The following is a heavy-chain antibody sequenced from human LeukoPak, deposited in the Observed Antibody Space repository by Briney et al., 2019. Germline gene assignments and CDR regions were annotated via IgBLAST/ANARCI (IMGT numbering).Heavy chain of an antibody. D-gene: IGHD3-16*01. V-gene: IGHV1-18*01. Sequence: ASVKVSCKASGYTFTSYGISWVRQAPGQGLEGMGWISTYNGDTNYAQKLQGRVTMTTDTSTSTAYMELRSLRSDDTAVYYCAREGLGELTLDYWGQGTLVTVSS. CDR1: GYTFTSYG. CDR2: ISTYNGDT. CDR3: AREGLGELTLDY. J-gene: IGHJ4*02.